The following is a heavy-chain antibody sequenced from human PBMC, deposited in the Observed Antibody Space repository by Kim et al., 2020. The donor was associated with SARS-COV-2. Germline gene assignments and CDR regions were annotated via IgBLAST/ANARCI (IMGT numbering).Heavy chain of an antibody. CDR3: ARTVVPLTTIDY. V-gene: IGHV2-70*01. D-gene: IGHD3-22*01. Sequence: YYSTSLKTRLTISKDSSNNQVVLTMTNMDPVDTATYYCARTVVPLTTIDYWGQGTLVTVSS. J-gene: IGHJ4*02.